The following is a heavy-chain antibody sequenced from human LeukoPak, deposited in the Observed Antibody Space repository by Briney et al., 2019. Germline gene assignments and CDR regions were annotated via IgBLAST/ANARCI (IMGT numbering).Heavy chain of an antibody. CDR3: AKNHYSSSRDYFDY. J-gene: IGHJ4*02. CDR1: GFTFNKFA. CDR2: IIENGGET. D-gene: IGHD6-13*01. Sequence: PGGSLRLSCAASGFTFNKFAMSWVRQAPGKGLEWVSGIIENGGETYYADSVKGRFIISRDNSKNTLYLQMNSLRAEDTAVYYCAKNHYSSSRDYFDYWGQGTLVTVSS. V-gene: IGHV3-23*01.